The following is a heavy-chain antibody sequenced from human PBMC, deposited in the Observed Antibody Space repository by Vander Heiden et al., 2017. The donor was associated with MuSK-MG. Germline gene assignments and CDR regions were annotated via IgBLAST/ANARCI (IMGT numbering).Heavy chain of an antibody. CDR3: ARVGDGDTDEGYYFDY. Sequence: QVQLVQSGAEVKKPGSSVKVSCKASGGTFSSYAISWVRQAPGQGLEWMGGIIPILGTANYAQKFQGRVTITADKSTSTAYMELSSLRSEDTAVYYCARVGDGDTDEGYYFDYWGQGTLVTVSS. D-gene: IGHD3-10*01. J-gene: IGHJ4*02. CDR2: IIPILGTA. V-gene: IGHV1-69*06. CDR1: GGTFSSYA.